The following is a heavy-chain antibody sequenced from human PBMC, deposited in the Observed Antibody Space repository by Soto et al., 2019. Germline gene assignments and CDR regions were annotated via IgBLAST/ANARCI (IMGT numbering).Heavy chain of an antibody. CDR2: IYPSDSDT. J-gene: IGHJ4*02. Sequence: PGESLKISCKGSGYSFAGYWIAWVRQMPGKGLELMGIIYPSDSDTRYRPSFQGQVTIPADKSISSAYLQWSSLGASDTAMYYCARGGVSTRTFDYWGQGTRVTSPQ. CDR3: ARGGVSTRTFDY. V-gene: IGHV5-51*01. CDR1: GYSFAGYW. D-gene: IGHD3-3*01.